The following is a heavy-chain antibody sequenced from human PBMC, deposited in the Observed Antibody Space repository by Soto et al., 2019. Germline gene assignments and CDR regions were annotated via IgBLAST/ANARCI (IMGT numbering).Heavy chain of an antibody. CDR2: MYHDGNT. D-gene: IGHD5-12*01. CDR3: ARVSYSGYQSYDY. J-gene: IGHJ4*02. V-gene: IGHV4-38-2*01. CDR1: GYSSSRGSF. Sequence: ETLSLTCAVSGYSSSRGSFWGWIWQLPGKGLEWIAYMYHDGNTHYNPSLKSRVTMSVDTSMNQFSLKLNSVTAADTAVYYCARVSYSGYQSYDYSGQGILVTVSS.